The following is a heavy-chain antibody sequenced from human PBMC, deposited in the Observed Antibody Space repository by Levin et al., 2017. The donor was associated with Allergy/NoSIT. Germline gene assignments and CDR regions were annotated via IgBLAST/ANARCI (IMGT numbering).Heavy chain of an antibody. V-gene: IGHV4-38-2*02. J-gene: IGHJ4*02. CDR1: HSPITSGFY. D-gene: IGHD5-12*01. CDR3: AMDLEHDSRGYGF. CDR2: ISHTGHA. Sequence: SETLSLTCTVSHSPITSGFYYGWIRQPPGKGLEWIGSISHTGHAYYNPSLQTPITMSADTSRNQFSLKLNSVTAADTAVYYCAMDLEHDSRGYGFWGQGILVTVSS.